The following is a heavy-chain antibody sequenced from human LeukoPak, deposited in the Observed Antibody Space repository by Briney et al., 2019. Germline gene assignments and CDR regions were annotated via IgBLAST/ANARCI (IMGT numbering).Heavy chain of an antibody. J-gene: IGHJ4*02. CDR2: INPNSGVS. CDR1: GYTFTGSY. CDR3: ARVKGRVFGVITTKERYFDY. Sequence: ASVKVSCKASGYTFTGSYMHWVRQAPGQGLEWMGWINPNSGVSNYAQKFRDRVTMTRDTSISTAYMELSRLTSVDTAVYYCARVKGRVFGVITTKERYFDYWGQGTLVTVSS. V-gene: IGHV1-2*02. D-gene: IGHD3-3*01.